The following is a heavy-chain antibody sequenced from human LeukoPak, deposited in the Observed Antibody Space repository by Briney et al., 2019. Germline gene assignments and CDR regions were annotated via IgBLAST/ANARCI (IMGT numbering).Heavy chain of an antibody. CDR1: SYSLSSGYY. CDR3: ARGRESGSYYYYYFYMDV. D-gene: IGHD1-26*01. V-gene: IGHV4-38-2*01. Sequence: SETLSLTCAVPSYSLSSGYYWGWIRPPPGKGLEWIGSIYHSGSTYYNPSLKSRVTISVDTSKNQFSLKLISVTAADTAVYYCARGRESGSYYYYYFYMDVWGKGTTVTVSS. CDR2: IYHSGST. J-gene: IGHJ6*03.